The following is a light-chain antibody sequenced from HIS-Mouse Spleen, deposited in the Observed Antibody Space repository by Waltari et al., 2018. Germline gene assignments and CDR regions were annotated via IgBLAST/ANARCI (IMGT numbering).Light chain of an antibody. CDR3: CSYAGSYNYV. CDR2: DVS. CDR1: SSDVGGYNY. Sequence: QSALTQPRSVSGSPGQSVTISCTGTSSDVGGYNYVSWYQQHPGKAPKPMLYDVSKRPSGVPDRFSGSKSGNTASLTISGLQAEDEADYYCCSYAGSYNYVFGTGTKVTVL. J-gene: IGLJ1*01. V-gene: IGLV2-11*01.